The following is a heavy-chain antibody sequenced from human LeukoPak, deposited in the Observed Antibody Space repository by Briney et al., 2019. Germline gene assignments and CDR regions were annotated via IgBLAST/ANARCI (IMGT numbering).Heavy chain of an antibody. Sequence: ASVKVSCKASGYTFTSYDINWVRQATGQGLEWMGCMNPNSGNTGYAQKFQGRVTMTRNTSISTAYMELSSLRSEDTAVYYCARGRRGVVPAAKNYYYYYMDVWGKGTTVTVSS. CDR3: ARGRRGVVPAAKNYYYYYMDV. J-gene: IGHJ6*03. CDR2: MNPNSGNT. V-gene: IGHV1-8*01. CDR1: GYTFTSYD. D-gene: IGHD2-2*01.